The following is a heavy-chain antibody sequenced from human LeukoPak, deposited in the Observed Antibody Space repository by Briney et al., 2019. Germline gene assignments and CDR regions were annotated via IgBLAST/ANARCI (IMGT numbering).Heavy chain of an antibody. V-gene: IGHV4-59*01. Sequence: SETLSLTCTVSGLSFEHYFWSWIRQPPGKGLEWVGYVYYSGSTDYSPSLESRLTISADTSKNQFSLQLRSVTAADTAVYYCVIGVGWQPDYWGQGALVTVSS. J-gene: IGHJ4*02. CDR3: VIGVGWQPDY. CDR2: VYYSGST. D-gene: IGHD2-15*01. CDR1: GLSFEHYF.